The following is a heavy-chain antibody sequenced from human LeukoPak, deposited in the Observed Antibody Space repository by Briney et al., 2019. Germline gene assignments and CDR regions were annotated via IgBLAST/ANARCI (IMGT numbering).Heavy chain of an antibody. CDR1: GFTFSSYS. CDR2: ISSSSSYI. Sequence: GGSLRLSCAASGFTFSSYSMNWVRQAPGKGLEWVSSISSSSSYIYYADSVKGRFTISRDNAKSSLYLQMNSLRAEDTAVYYCAREYYGSGSYYPNWFDPWGQGTLVTVSS. J-gene: IGHJ5*02. V-gene: IGHV3-21*01. CDR3: AREYYGSGSYYPNWFDP. D-gene: IGHD3-10*01.